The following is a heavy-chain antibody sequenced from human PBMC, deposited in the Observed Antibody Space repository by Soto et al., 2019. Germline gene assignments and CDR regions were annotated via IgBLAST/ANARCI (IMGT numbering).Heavy chain of an antibody. D-gene: IGHD3-9*01. J-gene: IGHJ4*02. Sequence: EVQLVESGGGLVQPGGSLRLSCAASGFTFSSYWMHWVRQAPGKGLVWVSRINSDGSSTSYADSVKGRFTISRDNAKNTLYLQMNSLRAEDTAVYYCARDRYFDWLFPPYSSSFWGQGTLVTVSS. CDR3: ARDRYFDWLFPPYSSSF. CDR1: GFTFSSYW. V-gene: IGHV3-74*01. CDR2: INSDGSST.